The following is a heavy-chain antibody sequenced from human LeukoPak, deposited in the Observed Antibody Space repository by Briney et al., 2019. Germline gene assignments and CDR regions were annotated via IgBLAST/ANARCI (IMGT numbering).Heavy chain of an antibody. Sequence: SETLSLTCAVYGGSFSGYYWSWIRQPPGKGLEWIGEINHSGSTNYNPSLKSRVTISVDTSKSQFSLKLSSVTAADTAVYYCARPPLVSSSWYRYWGQGTLVTVSS. CDR2: INHSGST. J-gene: IGHJ4*02. D-gene: IGHD6-13*01. V-gene: IGHV4-34*01. CDR3: ARPPLVSSSWYRY. CDR1: GGSFSGYY.